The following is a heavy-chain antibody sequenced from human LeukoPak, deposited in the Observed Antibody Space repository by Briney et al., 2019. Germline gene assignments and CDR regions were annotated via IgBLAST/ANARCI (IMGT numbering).Heavy chain of an antibody. J-gene: IGHJ3*02. Sequence: LTGGSLRLSCAASGFIFDDYSIHWVRQAPGKGLEGVSGISWDSGNVVYADCVKGLLTIYRDNAKISLSLKINSVRAENTALYFCAKGSGGAVTAAFDIWGQGTVVTVSS. CDR2: ISWDSGNV. CDR1: GFIFDDYS. CDR3: AKGSGGAVTAAFDI. V-gene: IGHV3-9*01. D-gene: IGHD1-26*01.